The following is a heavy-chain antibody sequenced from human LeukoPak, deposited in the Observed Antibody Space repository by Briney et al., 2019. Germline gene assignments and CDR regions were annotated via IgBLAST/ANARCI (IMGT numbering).Heavy chain of an antibody. CDR1: GFTFSSYW. D-gene: IGHD2-8*01. Sequence: GGSLRLSCAASGFTFSSYWMHWVRQAPGKGLVWVSRINSDASSTSYADSVKGRFTISRDNAKNTLYLQMNSLRAEDTAVYYCARVQGHPPNGLDVWGQGTMVTVSS. V-gene: IGHV3-74*01. J-gene: IGHJ3*01. CDR2: INSDASST. CDR3: ARVQGHPPNGLDV.